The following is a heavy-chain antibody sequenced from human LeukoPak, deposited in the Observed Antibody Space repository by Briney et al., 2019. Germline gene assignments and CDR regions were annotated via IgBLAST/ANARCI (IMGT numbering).Heavy chain of an antibody. CDR1: GFTFSSYA. CDR3: ARGVVPAAWFDY. CDR2: ISYDGSNK. D-gene: IGHD2-2*01. J-gene: IGHJ4*02. V-gene: IGHV3-30*14. Sequence: GRSLRLSCAASGFTFSSYAMHWVRQAPGKGLEWVAVISYDGSNKYYADSVKGRFTISRDNSKNTLYLQMNSLRAEDTAVYYCARGVVPAAWFDYWGQGTLVTVSS.